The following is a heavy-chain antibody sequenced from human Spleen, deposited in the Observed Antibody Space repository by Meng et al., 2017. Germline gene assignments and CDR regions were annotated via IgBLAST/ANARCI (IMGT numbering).Heavy chain of an antibody. CDR1: GFSFTDAW. V-gene: IGHV3-15*01. CDR2: IKSNSDGGTT. CDR3: ATGAAAADH. Sequence: GESLKISCVASGFSFTDAWMSWVRQAPGKGLEWVGRIKSNSDGGTTDYAAPVKGRFTISRDDLKNTLYLQMNSLITEDTAVYFCATGAAAADHWGQGTLVTVSS. D-gene: IGHD6-13*01. J-gene: IGHJ4*02.